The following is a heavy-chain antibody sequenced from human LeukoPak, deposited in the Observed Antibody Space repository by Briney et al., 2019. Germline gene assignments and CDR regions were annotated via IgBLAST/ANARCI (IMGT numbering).Heavy chain of an antibody. D-gene: IGHD2-8*01. Sequence: PSETLSLTCTVSGGSISSSSYYWGWIRQPPGKGLEWIGSIYYSGSTYYNPSLKSRVTISVYTSKNQFSLKLSAVTAADTAVYYXXXHLXXXSMYGXXXXWGQGXLXTVX. CDR2: IYYSGST. V-gene: IGHV4-39*01. J-gene: IGHJ5*02. CDR1: GGSISSSSYY. CDR3: XXHLXXXSMYGXXXX.